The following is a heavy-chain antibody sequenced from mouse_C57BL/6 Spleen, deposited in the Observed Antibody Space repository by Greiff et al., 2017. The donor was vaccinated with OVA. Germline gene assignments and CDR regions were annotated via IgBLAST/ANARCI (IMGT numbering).Heavy chain of an antibody. CDR3: RSSRAMDY. CDR2: IDPETGGT. CDR1: GYTFTDYE. V-gene: IGHV1-15*01. D-gene: IGHD6-1*01. J-gene: IGHJ4*01. Sequence: QVHVKQSGAELVRPGASVTLSCKASGYTFTDYEMHWVKQTPVHGLEWIGAIDPETGGTAYNQKFKGKAILTADKSSSTAYMELRSLTSEDSAVYYCRSSRAMDYWGQGTSVTVSS.